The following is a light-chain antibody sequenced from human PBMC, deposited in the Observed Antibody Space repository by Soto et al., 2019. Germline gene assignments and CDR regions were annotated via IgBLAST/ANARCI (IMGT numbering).Light chain of an antibody. CDR3: LQHNTYPYT. J-gene: IGKJ2*01. CDR1: QGISNL. V-gene: IGKV1-17*01. CDR2: AAS. Sequence: DIQMTQSPSSLSASVGDRVTITCRASQGISNLLGWFQHKPGKAPKRLIYAASSLQGGVPSSFSVSGSGTEFNLTITGLQPEDLADYYCLQHNTYPYTFGQGTKLEIK.